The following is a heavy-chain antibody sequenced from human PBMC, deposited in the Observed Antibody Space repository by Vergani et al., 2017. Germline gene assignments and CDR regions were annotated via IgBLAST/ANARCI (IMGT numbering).Heavy chain of an antibody. CDR2: TWYDGNNK. Sequence: QVQLVESGGGVVQPGRSLRLSCAASGFTFNQYGMHWVRQAPGKGLEWVAVTWYDGNNKQYADSVKGRFTISRDNSKSTMYLQMNSLRAEDTAVYYCAREQPLAYSSGWEAPRGMDVWGQGTTVTVSS. D-gene: IGHD6-19*01. CDR3: AREQPLAYSSGWEAPRGMDV. V-gene: IGHV3-33*01. CDR1: GFTFNQYG. J-gene: IGHJ6*02.